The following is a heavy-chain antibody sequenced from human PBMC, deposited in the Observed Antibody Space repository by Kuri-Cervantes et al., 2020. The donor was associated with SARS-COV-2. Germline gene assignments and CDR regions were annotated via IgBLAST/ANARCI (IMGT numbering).Heavy chain of an antibody. Sequence: GESLKISCAASGFTFSSYAMHWVRQAPGKGLEWVAVISYDGSNKYYADSVKGRFTISRDNSKNTLYLQMNSLRAEDTAVYYCARELTGENAFDIWGQGTRVTVSS. V-gene: IGHV3-30-3*01. CDR1: GFTFSSYA. CDR2: ISYDGSNK. J-gene: IGHJ3*02. CDR3: ARELTGENAFDI. D-gene: IGHD7-27*01.